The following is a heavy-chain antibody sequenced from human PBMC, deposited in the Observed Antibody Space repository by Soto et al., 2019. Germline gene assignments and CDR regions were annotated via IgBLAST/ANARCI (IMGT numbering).Heavy chain of an antibody. V-gene: IGHV1-69*01. D-gene: IGHD1-20*01. Sequence: QVQLVQSGAEVKKPGSSVKVSCKASGGTFSSYAISWVRQAPGQGLEWMGGIIPIFGTANYAQKFQGRVTITADESTSTAYMELSSLRSEDTAVYYCAREGIRGSAMEFDPWGQGTLVTVSS. CDR1: GGTFSSYA. J-gene: IGHJ5*02. CDR3: AREGIRGSAMEFDP. CDR2: IIPIFGTA.